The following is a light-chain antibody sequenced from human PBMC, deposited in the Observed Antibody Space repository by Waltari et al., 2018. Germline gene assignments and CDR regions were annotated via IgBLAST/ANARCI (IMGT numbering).Light chain of an antibody. Sequence: SSDLTQDPSLSVALRQTVRITCQGDSLRRPYASWYQQRPGQAPILVLYGPDNRPSGIPDRFSGSTSGNTASLTITGAQAEDEADYYCHSRETFSTRLFGGGTRLTV. V-gene: IGLV3-19*01. J-gene: IGLJ2*01. CDR3: HSRETFSTRL. CDR1: SLRRPY. CDR2: GPD.